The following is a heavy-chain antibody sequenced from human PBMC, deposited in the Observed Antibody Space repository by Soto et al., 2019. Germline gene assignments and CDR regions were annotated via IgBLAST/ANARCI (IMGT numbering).Heavy chain of an antibody. J-gene: IGHJ4*02. CDR1: GGTFSSYA. Sequence: ASVKVSCKASGGTFSSYAISWVRQAPGQGLEWMGGIIPILGIANYAQKFQGRVTITADKSTSTAYMELSSLRSEDTAVYYCASSLYGSGSYYNHGYFDYWGQGTLVTVSS. CDR3: ASSLYGSGSYYNHGYFDY. CDR2: IIPILGIA. D-gene: IGHD3-10*01. V-gene: IGHV1-69*10.